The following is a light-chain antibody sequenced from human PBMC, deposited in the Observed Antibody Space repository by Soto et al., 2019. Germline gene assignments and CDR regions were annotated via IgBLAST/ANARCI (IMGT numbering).Light chain of an antibody. J-gene: IGKJ3*01. Sequence: DIQMTQSPSSVSASVGDRVTITCRASQDISVWLAWYQQKPGKAPKLLIYAASNLQTGVPSRFSGSGSWTDFTLTISSLQPEDFATYYCQQANSFPRTFGPGTKVDIK. CDR1: QDISVW. CDR3: QQANSFPRT. V-gene: IGKV1D-12*01. CDR2: AAS.